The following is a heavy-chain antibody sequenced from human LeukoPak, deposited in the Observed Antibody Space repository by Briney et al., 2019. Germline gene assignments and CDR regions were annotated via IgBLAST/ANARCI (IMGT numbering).Heavy chain of an antibody. CDR3: ARGSSSGWDTLGY. CDR2: IYYSGST. D-gene: IGHD6-19*01. V-gene: IGHV4-31*03. Sequence: SETLSLTCTVSGGSISSGGYYWSCVRQHPGKGLEWIGYIYYSGSTYYNPSLKSRVTISVDTSKNQFSLKLSSVTAADTAVYYCARGSSSGWDTLGYWGQGTLVTVSS. J-gene: IGHJ4*02. CDR1: GGSISSGGYY.